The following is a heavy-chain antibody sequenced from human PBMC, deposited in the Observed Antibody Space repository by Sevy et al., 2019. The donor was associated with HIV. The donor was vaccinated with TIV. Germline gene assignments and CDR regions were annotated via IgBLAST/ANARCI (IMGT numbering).Heavy chain of an antibody. CDR3: ATDFPDCSSNSCPFWFDP. CDR1: GFTFSSYS. CDR2: ISSRSSYI. J-gene: IGHJ5*02. D-gene: IGHD2-2*01. V-gene: IGHV3-21*01. Sequence: GGSLRLSCAASGFTFSSYSMNWVRQAPGKGLEWVSSISSRSSYIYYGHSVKGRFTISRDNAKNSLYLQMNSLRAEDTAVYYCATDFPDCSSNSCPFWFDPWGQGTLVTVSS.